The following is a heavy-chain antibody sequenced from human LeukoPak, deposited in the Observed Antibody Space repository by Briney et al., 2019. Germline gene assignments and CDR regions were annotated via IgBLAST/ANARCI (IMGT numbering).Heavy chain of an antibody. CDR1: GGSISSGGYS. Sequence: SQTLSLTCAVSGGSISSGGYSWRWIRQPPGKGLEWIGYIYHSGSTYYNPSLKSRVTISVDRSKNQFSLKLSSVTAADTAVYYCARDTGTTGYYGMDVWGQGTTVTVSS. D-gene: IGHD1-1*01. J-gene: IGHJ6*02. CDR3: ARDTGTTGYYGMDV. CDR2: IYHSGST. V-gene: IGHV4-30-2*01.